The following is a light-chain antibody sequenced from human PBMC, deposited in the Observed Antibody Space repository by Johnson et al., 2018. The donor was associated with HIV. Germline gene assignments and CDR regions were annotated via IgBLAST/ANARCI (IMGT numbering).Light chain of an antibody. CDR1: SFNIGINF. CDR3: GTWDSSLRSGF. J-gene: IGLJ1*01. V-gene: IGLV1-51*01. Sequence: QSVLTQPPSVSAAPGQRVTISCSGSSFNIGINFVSWFRQLPLRAPKVLIYDNNKRPSGIPDRFSGSKSGTSATLGITGLHTRDEADYYCGTWDSSLRSGFFGTGTKVTVL. CDR2: DNN.